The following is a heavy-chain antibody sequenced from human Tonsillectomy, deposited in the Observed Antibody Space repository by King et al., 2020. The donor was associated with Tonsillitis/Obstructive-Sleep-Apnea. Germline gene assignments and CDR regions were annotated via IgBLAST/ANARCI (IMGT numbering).Heavy chain of an antibody. CDR2: INHSGST. CDR1: GGSFSGYY. J-gene: IGHJ5*02. D-gene: IGHD2-2*01. V-gene: IGHV4-34*01. CDR3: AGWERSEPAAMRVWFDP. Sequence: VQLQQWGAGLLKPSETLSVTCAVYGGSFSGYYWSWIRQPPGKGLEWIGEINHSGSTNYNPSLKSRVTISVDTSKNQFSLKLSSVTAADTAVYYCAGWERSEPAAMRVWFDPWGQGTLVTVSS.